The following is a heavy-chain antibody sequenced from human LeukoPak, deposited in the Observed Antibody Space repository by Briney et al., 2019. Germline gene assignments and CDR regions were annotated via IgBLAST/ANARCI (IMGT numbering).Heavy chain of an antibody. D-gene: IGHD1-26*01. CDR3: ARERGTLGDEHYFDY. CDR2: ISSSSSTI. CDR1: GFTFSSYS. V-gene: IGHV3-48*01. Sequence: GGSLRLSCAASGFTFSSYSMNWVRQAPGKGLEWVSYISSSSSTIYYADSVKGRFTISRDNAKNSLYLQMNSLRAEDTAVYYCARERGTLGDEHYFDYWGQGTLVTVSS. J-gene: IGHJ4*02.